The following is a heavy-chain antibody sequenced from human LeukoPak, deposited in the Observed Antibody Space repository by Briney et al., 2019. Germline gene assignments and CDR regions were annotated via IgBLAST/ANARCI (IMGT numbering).Heavy chain of an antibody. J-gene: IGHJ3*02. CDR3: ARDRNWNDDMGPDAFDI. Sequence: ASVKVSCKASGYTFTSYGINWVRQAPGQGLEWMGWISTYNGNTNYAQKLQGRVTMTTDTSTSTAYMELRSLRSDDTAVYYCARDRNWNDDMGPDAFDIWGQGTLVTVSS. CDR1: GYTFTSYG. V-gene: IGHV1-18*04. CDR2: ISTYNGNT. D-gene: IGHD1-20*01.